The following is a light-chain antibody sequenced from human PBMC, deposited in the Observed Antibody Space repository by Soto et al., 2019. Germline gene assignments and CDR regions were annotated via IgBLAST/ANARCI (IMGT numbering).Light chain of an antibody. Sequence: DIQMTQSPSTMSASVGDRVTITCRASQSIDSWLAWYQQKPGKAPKFLMYKASNLESGVPSRFSGSGSGTEFSLTISNLQPDDCATYYCQQYENYWTFGQGTKVDIK. V-gene: IGKV1-5*03. CDR2: KAS. J-gene: IGKJ1*01. CDR1: QSIDSW. CDR3: QQYENYWT.